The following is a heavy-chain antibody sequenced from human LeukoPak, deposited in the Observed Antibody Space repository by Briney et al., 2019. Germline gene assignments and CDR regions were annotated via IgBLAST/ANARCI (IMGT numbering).Heavy chain of an antibody. D-gene: IGHD3-22*01. V-gene: IGHV3-43*02. CDR3: AKGYRYYDSSCQH. CDR2: ISGDGRST. CDR1: GFTFDDYA. J-gene: IGHJ1*01. Sequence: PGGSLGLSCAASGFTFDDYAMHWVRQAPGKGLEWVSLISGDGRSTYFADSVKGRFTISRDNSKNSLYLQMNSLRTEDTALYYCAKGYRYYDSSCQHWGQGTLVTVSS.